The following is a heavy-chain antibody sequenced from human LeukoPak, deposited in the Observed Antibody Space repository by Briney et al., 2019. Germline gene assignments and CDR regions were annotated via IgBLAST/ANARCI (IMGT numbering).Heavy chain of an antibody. Sequence: GGSLRLSCAASGFTFSNYAMSWVRQAPGKELEWVSAISGSGGSTYYADSVKGRFTISRDNSKNTLYLQMNSLRAEDTAVYYCAKDQDSYYDILTGYSTLGAFDIWGQGTMVTVSS. CDR1: GFTFSNYA. V-gene: IGHV3-23*01. CDR3: AKDQDSYYDILTGYSTLGAFDI. CDR2: ISGSGGST. D-gene: IGHD3-9*01. J-gene: IGHJ3*02.